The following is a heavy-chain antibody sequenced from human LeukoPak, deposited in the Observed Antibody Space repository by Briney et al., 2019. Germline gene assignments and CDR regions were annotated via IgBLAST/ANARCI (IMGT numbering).Heavy chain of an antibody. J-gene: IGHJ4*02. CDR2: IGADGRGT. CDR3: ARRPGGTPDY. D-gene: IGHD1-26*01. CDR1: GFTFSSYA. Sequence: GGSLRLSCAASGFTFSSYAMSWVRQAPGKGLEWVSAIGADGRGTDYADSVKGRFTISRDNSKNMLYLQMNTLRADDTALYYCARRPGGTPDYWGLGTLVTVSS. V-gene: IGHV3-23*01.